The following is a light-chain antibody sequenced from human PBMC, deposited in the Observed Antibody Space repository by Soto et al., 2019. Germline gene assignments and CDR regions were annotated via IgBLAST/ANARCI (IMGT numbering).Light chain of an antibody. V-gene: IGKV3D-15*01. CDR2: GVS. CDR1: QSVRSH. J-gene: IGKJ4*01. Sequence: EIVLTQSPATLSLSPGETATLSCRASQSVRSHLAWFQQKPGQAPRLLMYGVSTRATGMPARSSGSGSGTEFTLIISSLQSEDIADYYCQQYSDWPLTFGGGTKVEIK. CDR3: QQYSDWPLT.